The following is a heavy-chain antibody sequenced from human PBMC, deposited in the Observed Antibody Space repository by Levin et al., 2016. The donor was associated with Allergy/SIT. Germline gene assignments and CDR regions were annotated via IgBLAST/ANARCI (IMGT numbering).Heavy chain of an antibody. CDR2: INIGGDS. CDR1: GFTLSNYA. D-gene: IGHD2-15*01. V-gene: IGHV3-23*01. Sequence: GGSLRLSCAASGFTLSNYAMNWVRQAPGKGLEWVSGINIGGDSFYVDSVKGRFTISRDNSQNTLFLQMNSLRAEDTAVYYCAKSHVPRGLAGGGLDFRGQGTLVTVSS. J-gene: IGHJ4*02. CDR3: AKSHVPRGLAGGGLDF.